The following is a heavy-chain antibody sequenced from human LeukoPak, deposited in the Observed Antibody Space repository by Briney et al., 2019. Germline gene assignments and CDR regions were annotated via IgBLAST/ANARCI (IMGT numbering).Heavy chain of an antibody. D-gene: IGHD6-19*01. V-gene: IGHV3-33*01. CDR1: GFTFSSYG. J-gene: IGHJ6*02. CDR3: ARATGYSSGWYLSGGMDV. Sequence: GGSLRLSCAASGFTFSSYGMHWVRRAPGKGLEWVAVIWYDGSNKYYADSVRGRFTISRDNSKNTLYLQMNSLRAEDAAVYYCARATGYSSGWYLSGGMDVWGQGTTVTVSS. CDR2: IWYDGSNK.